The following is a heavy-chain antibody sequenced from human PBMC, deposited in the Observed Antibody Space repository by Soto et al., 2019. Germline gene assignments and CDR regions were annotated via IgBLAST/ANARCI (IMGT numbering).Heavy chain of an antibody. V-gene: IGHV3-53*01. CDR2: IYSGGST. J-gene: IGHJ6*02. D-gene: IGHD2-15*01. Sequence: LRLSCAASGFTVSSNYMSWVRQAPGKGLEWVSVIYSGGSTYYADSVKGRFTTSRDNSKNTLYLQMNSLRAEDTAVYYCASSVVVVVAATPQRVYGPIYGMDVWGQGTTVTVSS. CDR1: GFTVSSNY. CDR3: ASSVVVVVAATPQRVYGPIYGMDV.